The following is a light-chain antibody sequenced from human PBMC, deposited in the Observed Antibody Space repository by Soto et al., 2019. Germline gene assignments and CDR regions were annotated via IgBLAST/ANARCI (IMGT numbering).Light chain of an antibody. Sequence: DIQMTQSPSSLSASVGDIVTVTCRAGQSITRYLNWYQQRPGQAPQLLIYSATTLQTGVPSRFSGSGSGTDFSLTISSLQPEDFATYYCQQSYNGPFTFSPGTKVDI. CDR1: QSITRY. CDR3: QQSYNGPFT. CDR2: SAT. J-gene: IGKJ3*01. V-gene: IGKV1-39*01.